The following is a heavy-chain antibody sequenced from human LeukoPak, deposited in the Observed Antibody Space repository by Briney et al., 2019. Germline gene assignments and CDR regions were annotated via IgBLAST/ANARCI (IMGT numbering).Heavy chain of an antibody. Sequence: AETLSPTCTASGGSISSYYWSWIRQPAGKGLEWIGRIYTSGSTNYNPSLKSRVTMSVDTSKNQFSLKLSSVTAADTAVYYCARDRSWKLGYAFDIWGQGTMVTVSS. CDR3: ARDRSWKLGYAFDI. J-gene: IGHJ3*02. D-gene: IGHD7-27*01. V-gene: IGHV4-4*07. CDR1: GGSISSYY. CDR2: IYTSGST.